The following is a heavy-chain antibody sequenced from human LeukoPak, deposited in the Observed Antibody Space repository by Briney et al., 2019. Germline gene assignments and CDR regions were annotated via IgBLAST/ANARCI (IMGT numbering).Heavy chain of an antibody. CDR3: ARAPRSSGYSYNWFDP. CDR1: GGTFSSYA. CDR2: IIPIFGTA. D-gene: IGHD3-22*01. Sequence: SVKVSCKASGGTFSSYAISWVRQAPGQGLEWMGGIIPIFGTANYAQKFQGRVTITADESTSTAYMELSRLRSEDTAVYYCARAPRSSGYSYNWFDPWGPGTLVTVSS. V-gene: IGHV1-69*01. J-gene: IGHJ5*02.